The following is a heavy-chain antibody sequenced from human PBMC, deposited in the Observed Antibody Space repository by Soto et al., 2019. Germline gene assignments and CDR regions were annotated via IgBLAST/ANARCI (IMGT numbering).Heavy chain of an antibody. V-gene: IGHV3-9*01. CDR2: ISWNRGSI. CDR1: GFTFDDYA. J-gene: IGHJ5*02. CDR3: EKEVRMLYSEYWFHP. Sequence: EVQLVESGGGLVQPGRSLRLSCAASGFTFDDYAMHWVRQSPGTGLEWVSGISWNRGSIGYADSVKGRFTISRDNAKISLYLQMNSLRAEDTALYYCEKEVRMLYSEYWFHPWGQGTLDTVSS. D-gene: IGHD2-8*01.